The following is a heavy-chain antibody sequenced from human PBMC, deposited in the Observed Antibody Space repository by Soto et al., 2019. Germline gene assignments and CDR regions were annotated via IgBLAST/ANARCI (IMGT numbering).Heavy chain of an antibody. CDR2: LIPIFGTA. D-gene: IGHD2-2*01. CDR1: GGTFSSYA. CDR3: ARGGRGYCSSTSCYANWFDP. V-gene: IGHV1-69*01. Sequence: QVQLVQSGAEVKKPGSSVKVSCKASGGTFSSYAISWVRQAPGQGLEWMGGLIPIFGTANYAQKFQGRVTITADESTSTAYMELSSLRSEDTAVYYCARGGRGYCSSTSCYANWFDPWGQGTLVTVSS. J-gene: IGHJ5*02.